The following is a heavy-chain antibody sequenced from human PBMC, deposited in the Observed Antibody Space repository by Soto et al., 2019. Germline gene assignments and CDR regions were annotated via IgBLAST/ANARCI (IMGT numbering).Heavy chain of an antibody. D-gene: IGHD2-15*01. J-gene: IGHJ6*02. CDR2: FDPEDGET. V-gene: IGHV1-24*01. CDR1: GYDSAELS. CDR3: ATTDQLLGYCSGGSCYRMDV. Sequence: GASGKVSGKVSGYDSAELSVDWVRQAPGKGLEWMGGFDPEDGETFYAQRFQGRVTMTEDTSTDTAYMELRSLRSEDTAVYYCATTDQLLGYCSGGSCYRMDVWGQGTTVTVSS.